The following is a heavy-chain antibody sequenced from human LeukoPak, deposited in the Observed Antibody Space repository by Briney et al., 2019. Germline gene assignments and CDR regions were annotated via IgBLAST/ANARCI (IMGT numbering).Heavy chain of an antibody. Sequence: GGSLRLSCAASGFTVSSNYMSWVRQAPGKGLEWVSAITSGDSTYYADSVKGRFTISRDNSKNTLYLQMNSLRAEDTAVYSCAKEGGWGIYFDYWGQGTLVTVSS. CDR1: GFTVSSNY. CDR2: ITSGDST. D-gene: IGHD3-16*01. V-gene: IGHV3-53*01. J-gene: IGHJ4*02. CDR3: AKEGGWGIYFDY.